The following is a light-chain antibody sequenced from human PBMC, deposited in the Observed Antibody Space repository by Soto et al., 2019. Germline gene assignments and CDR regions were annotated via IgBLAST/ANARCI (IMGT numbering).Light chain of an antibody. CDR3: SSYTSSSTHVV. CDR1: ISDFVVYNY. CDR2: GVS. J-gene: IGLJ2*01. V-gene: IGLV2-14*01. Sequence: QSALTQPASVSGSPGQSITISCTGTISDFVVYNYVSWYQQHPGKAPKLMIYGVSNRPSGVSNRFSGSKSGNTASLTISGLQADDEADYYCSSYTSSSTHVVFGGGTKLTVL.